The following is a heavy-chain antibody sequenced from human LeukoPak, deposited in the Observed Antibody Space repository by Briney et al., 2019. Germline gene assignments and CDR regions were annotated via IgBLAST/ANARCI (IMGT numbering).Heavy chain of an antibody. V-gene: IGHV1-2*02. CDR2: INPNSGGT. CDR3: ARGPSQIMENYMDV. Sequence: ASVKVSCKTSGYTFTGYYMHWVRQAPGQGLEWMGWINPNSGGTNYAQRFQGRVTMTRDTSIRTAYMELSRMRSDDTAVYYCARGPSQIMENYMDVWGKGTTVAVSS. CDR1: GYTFTGYY. J-gene: IGHJ6*03. D-gene: IGHD3-16*01.